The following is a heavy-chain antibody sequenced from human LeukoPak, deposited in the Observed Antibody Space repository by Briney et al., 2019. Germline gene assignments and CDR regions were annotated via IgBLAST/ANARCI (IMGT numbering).Heavy chain of an antibody. Sequence: SETLSLTCTVSGGSISDSYYCGWIRQPPGKGLEWIGSIYYYGSTYYNPSLKSRITISVDTSKNQFSLKLSSVTAADTAVYYCASHYTSFDYWGQGTLVTVPS. V-gene: IGHV4-39*01. CDR2: IYYYGST. J-gene: IGHJ4*02. CDR1: GGSISDSYY. D-gene: IGHD3-16*01. CDR3: ASHYTSFDY.